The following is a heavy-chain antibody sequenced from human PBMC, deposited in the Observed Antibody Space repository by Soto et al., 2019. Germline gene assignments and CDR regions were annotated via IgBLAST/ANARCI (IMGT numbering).Heavy chain of an antibody. J-gene: IGHJ4*02. CDR3: ARDLGSSWYADFDY. CDR2: MNPICGTT. V-gene: IGHV1-69*05. CDR1: GGTFSSYA. D-gene: IGHD6-13*01. Sequence: GASVKVSCKASGGTFSSYAISWVRQAPGQGLEWMGWMNPICGTTNYAQKFQGRVTMTRNKSISTAYMELSSLRSEDTAVYYCARDLGSSWYADFDYWGQGTLVTVS.